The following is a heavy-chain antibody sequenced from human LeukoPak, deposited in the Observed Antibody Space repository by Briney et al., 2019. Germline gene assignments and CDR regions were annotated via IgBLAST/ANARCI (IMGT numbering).Heavy chain of an antibody. J-gene: IGHJ4*02. V-gene: IGHV3-21*01. Sequence: PGGSLRLSCAASGFTFSSYNMNWVRQAPGKGLEWVSSISSSSSYIYYADSVKGRFTISRDNAKNSLYLQMNSLRAEDTAVYYCATLDYGDYYFDYWGQGTLVTVSS. CDR1: GFTFSSYN. CDR3: ATLDYGDYYFDY. CDR2: ISSSSSYI. D-gene: IGHD4-17*01.